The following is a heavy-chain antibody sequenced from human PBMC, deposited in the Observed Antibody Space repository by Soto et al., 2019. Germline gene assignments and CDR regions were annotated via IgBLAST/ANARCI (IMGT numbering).Heavy chain of an antibody. V-gene: IGHV2-5*02. D-gene: IGHD5-12*01. CDR2: IYWDDDK. CDR3: AHSSYIVATPGGIGYFDY. CDR1: GFSLSTSGVG. Sequence: QITLKESGPTLVKPTQTLTLTCTFSGFSLSTSGVGVGWIRQPPGKALEWLALIYWDDDKRYSPSLKSRLTITKDTSKNQVVLTMTNMDPVDTATYYCAHSSYIVATPGGIGYFDYWGQGTLVTVSS. J-gene: IGHJ4*02.